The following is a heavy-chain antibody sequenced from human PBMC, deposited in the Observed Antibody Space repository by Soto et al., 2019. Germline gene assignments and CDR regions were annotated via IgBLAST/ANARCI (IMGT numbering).Heavy chain of an antibody. J-gene: IGHJ5*02. CDR1: GGSIRSFS. CDR2: IYNSGST. D-gene: IGHD4-17*01. V-gene: IGHV4-59*12. CDR3: ARETYGDYVGYFDP. Sequence: PSETLSLTCSVSGGSIRSFSWSWIRQPPGRGLEWIGYIYNSGSTNYNPSLKSRATISVDTSKNQFSLTLTSVTAADTAVYYCARETYGDYVGYFDPWGQGIQVTVSS.